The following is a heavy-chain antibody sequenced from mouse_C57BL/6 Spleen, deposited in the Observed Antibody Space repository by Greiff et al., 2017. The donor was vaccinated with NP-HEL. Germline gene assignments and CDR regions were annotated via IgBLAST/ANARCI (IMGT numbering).Heavy chain of an antibody. CDR1: GYTFTSYW. V-gene: IGHV1-72*01. Sequence: QVQLQQPGAELVKPGASVKLSCKASGYTFTSYWMHWVKQRPGRGLEWIGRIDPNSGGTKYNEKFKSKATLTVDKPSSTAYMQRSSLTSEDSAVYYWAKDYLAWFAYWGQGTLVTVSA. D-gene: IGHD2-4*01. J-gene: IGHJ3*01. CDR2: IDPNSGGT. CDR3: AKDYLAWFAY.